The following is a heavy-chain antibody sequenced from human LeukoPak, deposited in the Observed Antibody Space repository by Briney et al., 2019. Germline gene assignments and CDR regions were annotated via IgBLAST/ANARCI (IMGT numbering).Heavy chain of an antibody. CDR2: ISWNSVNI. V-gene: IGHV3-9*03. J-gene: IGHJ4*02. CDR3: AKGTMLVVAVGDYFDY. CDR1: GFTLDDYA. Sequence: SGGSLRLSCAASGFTLDDYAMHWVRQAPGKGLEWDSGISWNSVNIGYADSVKGRFTISRDNAKNSLYLQMNSLRAEDMALYYCAKGTMLVVAVGDYFDYWGQRTLVTVSS. D-gene: IGHD3-22*01.